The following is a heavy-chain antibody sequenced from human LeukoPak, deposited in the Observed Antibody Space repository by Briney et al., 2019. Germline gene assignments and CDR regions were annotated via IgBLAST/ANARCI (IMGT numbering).Heavy chain of an antibody. CDR2: ISHDVSNK. J-gene: IGHJ1*01. V-gene: IGHV3-30-3*01. CDR1: DFTFSSYA. Sequence: GGSLRLSCAASDFTFSSYAMHWVRQAPGKGLEWVAIISHDVSNKWYADSVKGRFTISRDNAKNSLYLQMNSLRAGDTAVYYCARDGHYDILTGYFQDWGQGTLVTVSS. D-gene: IGHD3-9*01. CDR3: ARDGHYDILTGYFQD.